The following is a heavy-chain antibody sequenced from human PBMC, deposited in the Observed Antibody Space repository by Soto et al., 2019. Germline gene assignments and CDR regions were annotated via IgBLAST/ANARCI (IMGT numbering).Heavy chain of an antibody. D-gene: IGHD1-26*01. V-gene: IGHV3-30*18. CDR1: GFTFKTHA. Sequence: QVQLVESGGGVVQPGTSLRLSCAASGFTFKTHAMHWVRQAPGKGLEWMAVIAYDGNEKFYADSVKGRFTISRDNSKNALYLQINTRRNEDTAVYYCGKDVGDYVPYYYGVDVWGQGTTVNVSS. CDR3: GKDVGDYVPYYYGVDV. CDR2: IAYDGNEK. J-gene: IGHJ6*02.